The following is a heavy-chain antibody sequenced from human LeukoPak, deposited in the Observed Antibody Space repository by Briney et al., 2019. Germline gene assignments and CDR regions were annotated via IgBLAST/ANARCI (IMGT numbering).Heavy chain of an antibody. CDR1: GYTFTSYG. Sequence: SVKVSCNTSGYTFTSYGISWVRQAPGQGLEWMGRIIPILGIANYAQKFQGRVTITADKSTSTAYMELSSLRSEDTAVYYCARDRYYYDSSGYYLKRSHLDYWGQGTLVTVSS. CDR3: ARDRYYYDSSGYYLKRSHLDY. CDR2: IIPILGIA. J-gene: IGHJ4*02. V-gene: IGHV1-69*04. D-gene: IGHD3-22*01.